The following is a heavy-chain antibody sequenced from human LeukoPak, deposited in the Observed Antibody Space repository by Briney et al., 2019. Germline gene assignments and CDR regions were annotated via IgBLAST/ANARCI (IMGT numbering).Heavy chain of an antibody. CDR1: GGSLSGYY. CDR3: ARVSHTVTTDLDY. V-gene: IGHV4-34*01. Sequence: SETLSLTCAVYGGSLSGYYRSWIRQPPGKGLEWIGEINHSGSTNYNPSLKSRVTISVDTSKNQFSLKLSSVTAADTAVYYCARVSHTVTTDLDYWGQGTLVTVSS. J-gene: IGHJ4*02. D-gene: IGHD4-17*01. CDR2: INHSGST.